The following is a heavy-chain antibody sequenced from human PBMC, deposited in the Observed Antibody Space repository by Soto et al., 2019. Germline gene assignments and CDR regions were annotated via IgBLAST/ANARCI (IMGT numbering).Heavy chain of an antibody. CDR2: ISYDGSNK. Sequence: QVQLVESGGGVVQPGRSLRLYCAASGFTFSSYAMHWVRQAPGKGLEWVAVISYDGSNKYYADSVKGRFTISRDNSKNTLYLQMNSLRAEDTAVYYCARDLVLSSGSYHDAFDIWGQGTMVTVSS. CDR1: GFTFSSYA. CDR3: ARDLVLSSGSYHDAFDI. J-gene: IGHJ3*02. V-gene: IGHV3-30-3*01. D-gene: IGHD1-26*01.